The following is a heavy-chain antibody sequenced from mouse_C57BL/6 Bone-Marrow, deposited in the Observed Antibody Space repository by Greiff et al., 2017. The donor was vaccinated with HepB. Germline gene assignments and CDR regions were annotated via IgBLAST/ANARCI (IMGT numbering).Heavy chain of an antibody. D-gene: IGHD1-1*01. J-gene: IGHJ3*01. Sequence: QVHVKQSGAELVKPGASVKMSCKASGYTFTTYPIEWMKQNHGKSLEWIGNFYPYNDDTKYNEKFKGKATLTVEKSSSTVYLELSRLTSDDSAVYYCARGSSTVVAPFAYWGQGTLVTVSA. CDR2: FYPYNDDT. CDR3: ARGSSTVVAPFAY. V-gene: IGHV1-47*01. CDR1: GYTFTTYP.